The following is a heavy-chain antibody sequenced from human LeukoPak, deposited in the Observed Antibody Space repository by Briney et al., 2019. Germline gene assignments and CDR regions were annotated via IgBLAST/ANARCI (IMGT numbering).Heavy chain of an antibody. D-gene: IGHD3-10*01. CDR1: GIPLSNYY. V-gene: IGHV4-59*01. CDR2: IYYSGST. J-gene: IGHJ5*02. Sequence: SETLSLTCSVSGIPLSNYYWNWIRQSPGKGLEWIGYIYYSGSTDYNPSLKSRVTISVDTSKRQFSLELSSVTAADTAVYYCGRGGVVGTMLRGINWFDPWGPGTLVAVSS. CDR3: GRGGVVGTMLRGINWFDP.